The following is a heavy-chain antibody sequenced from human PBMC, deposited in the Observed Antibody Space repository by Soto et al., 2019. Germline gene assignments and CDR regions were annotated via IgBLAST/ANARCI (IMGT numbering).Heavy chain of an antibody. CDR3: ARALSTHLAVAGMWCLDF. J-gene: IGHJ4*02. CDR1: GGSFNNNAFS. D-gene: IGHD6-19*01. V-gene: IGHV4-31*03. CDR2: ISSSGRA. Sequence: PSETLSLTCTVSGGSFNNNAFSWTWIRQHPGKGPECIGHISSSGRASYTPSLTRRIPITLDAAKTHFSLPLTSASAAAADVYYCARALSTHLAVAGMWCLDFWGPGTLVTVSS.